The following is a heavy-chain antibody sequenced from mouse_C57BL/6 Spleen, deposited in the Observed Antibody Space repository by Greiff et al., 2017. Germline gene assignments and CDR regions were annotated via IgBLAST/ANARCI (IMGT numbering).Heavy chain of an antibody. J-gene: IGHJ4*01. V-gene: IGHV2-6-1*01. CDR3: ARQRDYGNHIYYAMDY. CDR1: GFSLTSYG. Sequence: VKLVESGPGLVAPSQSLSITCTVSGFSLTSYGVHWVRQPPGKGLEWLVVIWSDGSTNYNSALKSRLSISKDNSKSQVFLKMNSLQTDDTAMYYCARQRDYGNHIYYAMDYWGQGTSVTVSS. CDR2: IWSDGST. D-gene: IGHD2-1*01.